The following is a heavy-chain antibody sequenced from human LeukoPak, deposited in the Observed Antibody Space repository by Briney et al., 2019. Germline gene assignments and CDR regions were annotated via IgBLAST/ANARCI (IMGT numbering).Heavy chain of an antibody. V-gene: IGHV3-33*01. J-gene: IGHJ4*02. CDR1: GFTFTSYG. CDR3: ARLVGDRTIYDY. CDR2: IWYDGIDK. D-gene: IGHD1-26*01. Sequence: GRSLRLSCAASGFTFTSYGMHWVRQAPGKGLEWVAVIWYDGIDKYYADSVKGRFTISRDNSKNTLYLQMNSLRAEDTAVYYCARLVGDRTIYDYWGQGALVTVSS.